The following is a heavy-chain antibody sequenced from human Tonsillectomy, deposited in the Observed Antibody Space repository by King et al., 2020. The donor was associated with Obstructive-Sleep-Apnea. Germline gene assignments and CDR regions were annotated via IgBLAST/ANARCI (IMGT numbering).Heavy chain of an antibody. CDR3: ARDRLGGYDRTDY. CDR1: GFTFSSYA. V-gene: IGHV3-30-3*01. Sequence: VQLVESGGGVVQPGRSLRLSCAASGFTFSSYAMHWVRQAPGKGLEWVAVISYDGSNKYYADSVKGRFTISRDNSKNTLYLQMNSLRAEDTAVYYCARDRLGGYDRTDYWGQGTLVTVSS. D-gene: IGHD5-12*01. J-gene: IGHJ4*02. CDR2: ISYDGSNK.